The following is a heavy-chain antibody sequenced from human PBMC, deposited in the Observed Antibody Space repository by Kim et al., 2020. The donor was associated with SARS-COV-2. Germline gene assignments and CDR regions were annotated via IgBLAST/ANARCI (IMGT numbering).Heavy chain of an antibody. D-gene: IGHD5-12*01. J-gene: IGHJ4*02. CDR3: AKKKGGKIYVDY. V-gene: IGHV3-23*01. Sequence: GGSLRLSCAASGFTFNTYGMDWVRQAPGKGLEWVSTVSYNGGSTYYADSVKGRFTISRDNSKNALYVQMNSLRAEDTAVYYCAKKKGGKIYVDYWGQGTLVTVSS. CDR1: GFTFNTYG. CDR2: VSYNGGST.